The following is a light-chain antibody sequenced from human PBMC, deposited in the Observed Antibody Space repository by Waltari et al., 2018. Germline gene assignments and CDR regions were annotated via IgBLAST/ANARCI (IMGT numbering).Light chain of an antibody. V-gene: IGLV3-21*02. CDR2: DAA. CDR1: NIGSES. J-gene: IGLJ1*01. Sequence: SYVLTQPPSVSVAPGETASIICGGDNIGSESVHWYQQRLGQAPVLVLFDAADRPSGIPDRFSGFRSENTATLTIRRAEAGDEADYFCQVWHSASNTGVFGTGTKVTIL. CDR3: QVWHSASNTGV.